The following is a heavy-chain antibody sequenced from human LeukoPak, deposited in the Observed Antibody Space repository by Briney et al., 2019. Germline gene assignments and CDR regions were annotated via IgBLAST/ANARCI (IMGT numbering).Heavy chain of an antibody. Sequence: PSETLSLTCTVSGGSVSSGSYYWSWIRQPPGKGLEWIGYIYYSGSTNYNPSPKSRVTISVDTSKNQFSLKLSSVTAADTAVYYCAREGDNWFDPWGQGTLVTVSS. J-gene: IGHJ5*02. V-gene: IGHV4-61*01. CDR2: IYYSGST. CDR3: AREGDNWFDP. CDR1: GGSVSSGSYY.